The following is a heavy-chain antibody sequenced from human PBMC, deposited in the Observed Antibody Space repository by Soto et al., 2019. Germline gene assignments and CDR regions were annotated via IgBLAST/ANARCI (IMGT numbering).Heavy chain of an antibody. CDR3: ARVIGYYYHMDV. V-gene: IGHV1-18*01. D-gene: IGHD3-22*01. CDR1: GYTFTTYD. J-gene: IGHJ6*02. Sequence: ASVKVSCKASGYTFTTYDLSWVQQAPGQGLEWMGRISAYNGNTNYAQNLQGRVTMTTDTSTSTAYMELRSLRSDDTAVYYCARVIGYYYHMDVWGQGTTVTVSS. CDR2: ISAYNGNT.